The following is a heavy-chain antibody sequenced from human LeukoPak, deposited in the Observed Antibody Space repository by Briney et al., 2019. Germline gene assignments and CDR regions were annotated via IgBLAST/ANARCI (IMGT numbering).Heavy chain of an antibody. CDR3: ASQPTTQWLVDRNAFDI. V-gene: IGHV3-21*05. CDR1: GFTFSRYS. CDR2: ITGTSSYI. Sequence: GGSLRLSCAVSGFTFSRYSMNWVRQAPGNRLEWVSYITGTSSYIYYADSVKGRFTISRDNAKNSLYLQMNSLRAEDTAVYYCASQPTTQWLVDRNAFDIWGQGTMVTVSS. D-gene: IGHD6-19*01. J-gene: IGHJ3*02.